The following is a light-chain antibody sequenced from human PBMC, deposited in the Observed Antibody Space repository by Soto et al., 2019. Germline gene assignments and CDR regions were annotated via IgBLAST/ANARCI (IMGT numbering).Light chain of an antibody. Sequence: EIVMTQSPLSLTVTPGEPASISCKSSQSLQHNNGNTLLDWYMQKPGQSPQLRIYLGSGRAPGAPDRVSGSGSGTDFTLRISTVEADDAAIYYCMQALQTPRTFGQGTKLEI. J-gene: IGKJ1*01. CDR3: MQALQTPRT. CDR2: LGS. V-gene: IGKV2-28*01. CDR1: QSLQHNNGNTL.